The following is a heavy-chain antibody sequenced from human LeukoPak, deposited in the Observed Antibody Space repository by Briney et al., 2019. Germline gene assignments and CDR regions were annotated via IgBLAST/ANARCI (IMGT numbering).Heavy chain of an antibody. J-gene: IGHJ4*02. CDR3: AKDSARVPAAIPYYFDY. D-gene: IGHD2-2*01. V-gene: IGHV3-30*02. CDR2: IRYDGSNK. Sequence: GGSLRLSCAASAFTFSSYGMHWVRQAPGKGLEWVAFIRYDGSNKYYADSGKGRFTISRDNSKNTLYLQMNSLRAEDTAVYYCAKDSARVPAAIPYYFDYWGQGTLVTVSS. CDR1: AFTFSSYG.